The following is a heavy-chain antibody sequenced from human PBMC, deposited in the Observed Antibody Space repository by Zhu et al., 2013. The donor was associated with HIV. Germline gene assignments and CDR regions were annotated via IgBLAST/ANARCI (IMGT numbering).Heavy chain of an antibody. CDR1: EYTLTSYD. CDR2: MKTNSGNT. CDR3: ARGFCSGGSCSTGYDY. V-gene: IGHV1-8*03. D-gene: IGHD2-15*01. Sequence: QVQLVQSGAEVKKPGASVKVSCKASEYTLTSYDIHWVRQVTGQGLEWMGRMKTNSGNTGYAKKFQGRVTFTRNTSIDTAYMELSSLTSEDTAVYFCARGFCSGGSCSTGYDYWGQGSLVTVSS. J-gene: IGHJ4*02.